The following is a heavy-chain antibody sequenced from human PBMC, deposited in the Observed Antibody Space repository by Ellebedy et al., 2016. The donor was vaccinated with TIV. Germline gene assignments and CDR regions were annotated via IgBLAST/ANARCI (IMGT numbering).Heavy chain of an antibody. V-gene: IGHV3-30*03. CDR3: AGDY. J-gene: IGHJ4*02. Sequence: GESLKISCAASGFTFSSYGMHWVRRAPGKGLEWVAVISYDGSNKYYADSVKGRFTISRDNSKNTLYLQMNSLRAEDTAVYYCAGDYWGQGTLVTVSS. CDR1: GFTFSSYG. CDR2: ISYDGSNK.